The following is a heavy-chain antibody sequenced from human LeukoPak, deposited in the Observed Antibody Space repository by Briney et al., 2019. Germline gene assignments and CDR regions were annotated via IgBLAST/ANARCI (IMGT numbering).Heavy chain of an antibody. Sequence: PSETLSLTCTVSGGSIGSGHHYWGWIRQPPGKGLEWIGYSYYSGSTYYNPSLKSRVTISVDTSKNQFSLKLSSVTAADTAVYYCARSYSSSSLCFDYWGQGTLVTVSS. CDR3: ARSYSSSSLCFDY. CDR1: GGSIGSGHHY. V-gene: IGHV4-31*03. CDR2: SYYSGST. J-gene: IGHJ4*02. D-gene: IGHD6-6*01.